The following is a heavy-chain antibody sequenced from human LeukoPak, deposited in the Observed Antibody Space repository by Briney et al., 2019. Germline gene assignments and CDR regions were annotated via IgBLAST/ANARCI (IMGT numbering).Heavy chain of an antibody. CDR2: LYNTGSTDNT. Sequence: SETLSLTCTVSGDSITNYNYHWGWIRQPPGKGLEWIGRLYNTGSTDNTDSNPSLQSRVTISADTSMNQFSLRLTSVTAADTAVYYCARDSAPVLRYFDWFNNWFDPWGQGTLVTVSS. CDR3: ARDSAPVLRYFDWFNNWFDP. J-gene: IGHJ5*02. V-gene: IGHV4-39*07. CDR1: GDSITNYNYH. D-gene: IGHD3-9*01.